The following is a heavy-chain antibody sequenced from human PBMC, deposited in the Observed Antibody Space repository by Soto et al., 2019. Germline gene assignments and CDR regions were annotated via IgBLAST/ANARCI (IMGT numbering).Heavy chain of an antibody. CDR3: ARPASEYYYDSSGYSFDY. D-gene: IGHD3-22*01. Sequence: GASVKVSCKASGGTFSSYAISWVRQAPGQGLEWMGGIIPIFGTANYAQKFQGRVTITADESTSTAYMELSSLRSEDTAVYYCARPASEYYYDSSGYSFDYWGQGTTVTVSS. V-gene: IGHV1-69*13. CDR2: IIPIFGTA. J-gene: IGHJ4*02. CDR1: GGTFSSYA.